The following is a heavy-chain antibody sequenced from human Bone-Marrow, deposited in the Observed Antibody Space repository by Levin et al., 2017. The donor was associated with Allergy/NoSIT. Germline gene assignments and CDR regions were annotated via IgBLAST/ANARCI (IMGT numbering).Heavy chain of an antibody. CDR1: GFTFSRDS. Sequence: PGGSLRLSCAASGFTFSRDSMNWVRQAPGKGLELISDINNSGSVHYADSVKGRFTASRDNAKNSVYLQLNSLREEDTAVYYCAREMFVPDSWGQGTLVTVSS. CDR2: INNSGSV. D-gene: IGHD3-10*02. J-gene: IGHJ4*02. V-gene: IGHV3-48*02. CDR3: AREMFVPDS.